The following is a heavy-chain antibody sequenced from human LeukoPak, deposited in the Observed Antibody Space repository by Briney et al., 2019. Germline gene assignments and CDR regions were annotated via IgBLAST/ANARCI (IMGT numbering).Heavy chain of an antibody. Sequence: ASVKVSRKASGGTFSSYAISWVRQAPGQGLEWMGGIIPIFGTANYAQKFQGRVTITADESTSTAYMELSSLRSEDTAVYYCARINTLVYCSGGSCYYHGMDVWGQGTTVTVSS. CDR3: ARINTLVYCSGGSCYYHGMDV. J-gene: IGHJ6*02. CDR2: IIPIFGTA. V-gene: IGHV1-69*13. D-gene: IGHD2-15*01. CDR1: GGTFSSYA.